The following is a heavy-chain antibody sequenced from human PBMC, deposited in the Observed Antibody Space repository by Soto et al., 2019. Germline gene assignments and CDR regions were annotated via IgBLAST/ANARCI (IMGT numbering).Heavy chain of an antibody. V-gene: IGHV1-69*13. J-gene: IGHJ4*02. CDR1: GSTFSSYA. CDR3: ARWEWEPYYFDY. CDR2: IIPIFGTA. D-gene: IGHD1-26*01. Sequence: SVKVSCKASGSTFSSYAISWVRQAPGQGLEWMGGIIPIFGTANYAQKFQGRVTITADESTSTAYMELSSLRSEDTAVYYCARWEWEPYYFDYWGQGTLVTVSS.